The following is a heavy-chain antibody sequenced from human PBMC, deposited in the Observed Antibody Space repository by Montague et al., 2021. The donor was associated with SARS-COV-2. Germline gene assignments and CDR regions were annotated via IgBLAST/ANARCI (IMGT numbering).Heavy chain of an antibody. V-gene: IGHV4-59*01. CDR1: GGSISSYY. J-gene: IGHJ3*02. Sequence: SETLSLTCTVSGGSISSYYWSWIRQPPGKGLEWIGYIYYSGSTNYNPSLKSRVTISVDTSKNQFSLKLSSVTAADTAVYYCARVPRNCDFWSGFYDAFDSWGQGTMVTVSS. CDR3: ARVPRNCDFWSGFYDAFDS. D-gene: IGHD3-3*01. CDR2: IYYSGST.